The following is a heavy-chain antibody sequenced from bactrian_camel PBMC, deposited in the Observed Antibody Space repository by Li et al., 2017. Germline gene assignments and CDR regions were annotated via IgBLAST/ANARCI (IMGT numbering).Heavy chain of an antibody. CDR1: GYSSYC. CDR3: AADSWVGRCVTMSGPSWKY. CDR2: IESDGST. Sequence: QVQLVESGGGLVQPGGSLRLSCAASGYSSYCMGWFRQAPGKEREGVAAIESDGSTTYADSVKGRFTISQDNAKSTLYLQMDSLMPEDTAMYYCAADSWVGRCVTMSGPSWKYWGQGTQVTVS. J-gene: IGHJ4*01. V-gene: IGHV3S53*01. D-gene: IGHD3*01.